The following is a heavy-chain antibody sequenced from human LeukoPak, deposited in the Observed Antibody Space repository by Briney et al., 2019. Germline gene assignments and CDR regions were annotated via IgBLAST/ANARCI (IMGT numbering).Heavy chain of an antibody. J-gene: IGHJ5*01. CDR3: ARVYLLPTYFYGSGSYCKGIYWFDS. V-gene: IGHV4-34*01. CDR2: FNEGGIT. CDR1: GGSFSGYS. D-gene: IGHD3-10*01. Sequence: SEPLSLTFAVLGGSFSGYSWSWIGRLQGKGLGGIGVFNEGGITHYNPSLKRRVTISLDTSKNQLPLYLRSATAADTAVYYCARVYLLPTYFYGSGSYCKGIYWFDSWGQGTLVTVSS.